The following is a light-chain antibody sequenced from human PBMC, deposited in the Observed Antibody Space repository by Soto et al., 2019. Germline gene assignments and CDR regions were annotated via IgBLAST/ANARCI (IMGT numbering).Light chain of an antibody. Sequence: DIVLTQSPATLSLSPGERATLSCRASQSVTSYLPWYQQKPGQAPKLLIYDAYNSGTGLPASFSGSWSATDFTLTISSLEREHFEVYYCQQRSNWPQTFGQGTKVEIK. J-gene: IGKJ1*01. V-gene: IGKV3-11*01. CDR3: QQRSNWPQT. CDR1: QSVTSY. CDR2: DAY.